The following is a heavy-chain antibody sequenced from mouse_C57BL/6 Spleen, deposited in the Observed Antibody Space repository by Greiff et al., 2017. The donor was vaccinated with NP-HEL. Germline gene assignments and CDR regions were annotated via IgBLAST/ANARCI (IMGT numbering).Heavy chain of an antibody. CDR2: IWSGGST. Sequence: VKLLESGPGLVQPSQSLSITCTVSGFSLTSYGVPWVRQSPGKGLEWLGVIWSGGSTVYNAAFISRLSISKDNSKSQVFFKMNSLQADDTAIYYCASTPFTTVVEDYFDYWGQGTTLTVSS. J-gene: IGHJ2*01. CDR1: GFSLTSYG. CDR3: ASTPFTTVVEDYFDY. D-gene: IGHD1-1*01. V-gene: IGHV2-2*01.